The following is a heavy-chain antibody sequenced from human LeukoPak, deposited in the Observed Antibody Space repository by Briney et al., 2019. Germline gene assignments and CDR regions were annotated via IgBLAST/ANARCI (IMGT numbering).Heavy chain of an antibody. Sequence: GASVKVSCKVSGYTLTELSMHWVRQAPGKGLEWMGGFDPEDGETIYAQKFQGRVTITADESTSTAYMELSSLRSEDTAVYYCARDRYYYDSSGPKTEVPWGQGTLVTVSS. CDR3: ARDRYYYDSSGPKTEVP. J-gene: IGHJ5*02. D-gene: IGHD3-22*01. V-gene: IGHV1-24*01. CDR1: GYTLTELS. CDR2: FDPEDGET.